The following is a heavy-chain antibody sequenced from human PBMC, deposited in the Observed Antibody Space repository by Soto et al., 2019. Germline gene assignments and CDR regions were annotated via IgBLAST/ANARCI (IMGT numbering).Heavy chain of an antibody. CDR1: GFSFSSYD. CDR3: ATDGYDYIWGSYRKGWFDP. Sequence: PGGSLRLSCAASGFSFSSYDMNWVRQAPGKGLEWVSHISSRSTTIYYADSVKGRFTISRDNAKNSLYLQMNSLRDDDTAVYYCATDGYDYIWGSYRKGWFDPWGQGTLVTVSS. V-gene: IGHV3-48*02. D-gene: IGHD3-16*02. J-gene: IGHJ5*02. CDR2: ISSRSTTI.